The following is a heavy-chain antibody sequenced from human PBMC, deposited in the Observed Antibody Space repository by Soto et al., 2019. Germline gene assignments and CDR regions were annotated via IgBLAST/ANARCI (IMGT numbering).Heavy chain of an antibody. D-gene: IGHD2-2*01. Sequence: SETLSLTCTVSGGSISSGGYYWSWIRQHPGKGLEWIGYIYYSGSTYYNPSLKSRVTISVDTSKNQFSLKLSSVTAADTAVYYCARGQGCSSTSCYPYYYYGMDVWGQGTTVNVS. J-gene: IGHJ6*02. CDR2: IYYSGST. V-gene: IGHV4-31*03. CDR1: GGSISSGGYY. CDR3: ARGQGCSSTSCYPYYYYGMDV.